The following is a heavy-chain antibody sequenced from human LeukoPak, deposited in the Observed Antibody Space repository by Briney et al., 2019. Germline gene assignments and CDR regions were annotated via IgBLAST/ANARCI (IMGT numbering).Heavy chain of an antibody. CDR3: AKDRPYYDILPGYFNYYYYYGMDV. CDR2: ISGSGGST. CDR1: GFTLSSYA. J-gene: IGHJ6*04. D-gene: IGHD3-9*01. Sequence: GGSLRLSCAVPGFTLSSYAMSWVRQAPGKGLEWVSAISGSGGSTYYADSVKGRFTISRDNSKNTLYLQMNSLRAEDTAVYYCAKDRPYYDILPGYFNYYYYYGMDVWGKGTTVTVSS. V-gene: IGHV3-23*01.